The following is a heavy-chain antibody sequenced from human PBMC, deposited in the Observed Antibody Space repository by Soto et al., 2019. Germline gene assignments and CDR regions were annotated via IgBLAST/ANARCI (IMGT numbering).Heavy chain of an antibody. V-gene: IGHV3-74*01. D-gene: IGHD2-8*01. CDR2: INSDGRSI. J-gene: IGHJ6*02. Sequence: EVQLVESGGGLVQPGGSLRLSCAASGFTFSSSWMHWVRQAPGKGLVWVSRINSDGRSISYEDSVKGRFTISRDNAKNTLYLEMNRMRAEDTAVYYCARVQWGMAVWGQGTTVTVAS. CDR1: GFTFSSSW. CDR3: ARVQWGMAV.